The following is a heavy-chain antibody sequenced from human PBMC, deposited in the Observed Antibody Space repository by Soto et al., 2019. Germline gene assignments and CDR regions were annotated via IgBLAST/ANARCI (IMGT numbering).Heavy chain of an antibody. Sequence: QVQLVQSGAEVKKPGSSVKVSCKSSGGTFSNYGFSWVRQAPGQGLECMGVIVPIFGAEHTQKFQGRVTITADESPNTVFMELRGLGSEDTAVYYCARGGSDYEGSGYYQGHVWGQGTTVTVSS. D-gene: IGHD3-22*01. V-gene: IGHV1-69*12. CDR1: GGTFSNYG. J-gene: IGHJ6*02. CDR2: IVPIFGA. CDR3: ARGGSDYEGSGYYQGHV.